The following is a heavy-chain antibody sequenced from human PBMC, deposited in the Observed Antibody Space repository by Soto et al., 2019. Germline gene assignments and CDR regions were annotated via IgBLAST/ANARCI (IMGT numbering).Heavy chain of an antibody. D-gene: IGHD7-27*01. CDR1: GGSISSGGYS. CDR2: IYYSGST. J-gene: IGHJ4*02. Sequence: PSETLSLTCAVSGGSISSGGYSWSWIRQPPGKGLQWIGYIYYSGSTTYSPSLKSRVTISVDRSKNQFPLKLSSVTAADTAVYYCAKNWNWGSLVHWGQGTLVTVS. V-gene: IGHV4-61*08. CDR3: AKNWNWGSLVH.